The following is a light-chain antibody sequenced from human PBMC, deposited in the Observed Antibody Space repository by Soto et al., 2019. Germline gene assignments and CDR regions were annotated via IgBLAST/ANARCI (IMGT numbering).Light chain of an antibody. J-gene: IGLJ1*01. CDR1: SSDVGGYNY. CDR2: DVS. V-gene: IGLV2-14*01. CDR3: SSYTSSRTYV. Sequence: SDLPQPASVSGSPGQSSTLSCTGTSSDVGGYNYVSWYQQHPGKAPKLMIYDVSNRPSGVSNRFSGSKSGNTASLTISGLQAEDEADYYCSSYTSSRTYVFGTGTKVTVL.